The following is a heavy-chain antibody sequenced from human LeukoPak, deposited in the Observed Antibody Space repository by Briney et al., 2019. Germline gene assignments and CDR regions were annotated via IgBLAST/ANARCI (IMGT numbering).Heavy chain of an antibody. V-gene: IGHV3-11*01. Sequence: GGSLRLSCAASGFTFSDYYMSWIRQAPGKGLEWVSHISNSGTTIYYADSVKGRFTISRDNAKKSLYLQMNSLRAEDTAVYYCAKDVYYYDSSGYYDSGFDYWGQGTLVTVSS. J-gene: IGHJ4*02. CDR3: AKDVYYYDSSGYYDSGFDY. CDR2: ISNSGTTI. D-gene: IGHD3-22*01. CDR1: GFTFSDYY.